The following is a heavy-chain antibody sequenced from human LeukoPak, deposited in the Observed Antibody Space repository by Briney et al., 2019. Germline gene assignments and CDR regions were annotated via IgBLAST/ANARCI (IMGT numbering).Heavy chain of an antibody. D-gene: IGHD5-12*01. J-gene: IGHJ4*02. CDR2: ISYDGSNK. CDR1: GFTFSSYA. V-gene: IGHV3-30*04. CDR3: AKGSRGYSGYDHDY. Sequence: GGSLRLSCAASGFTFSSYAMHWVRQAPGKGLEWVAVISYDGSNKYYADSVKGRFTISRDNSKNSLYLQMNSLRTEDTALYYCAKGSRGYSGYDHDYWGQGTLVTVSS.